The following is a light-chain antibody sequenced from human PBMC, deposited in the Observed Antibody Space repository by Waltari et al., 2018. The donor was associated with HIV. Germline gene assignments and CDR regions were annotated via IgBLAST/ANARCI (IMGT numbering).Light chain of an antibody. Sequence: IQLTQSHSTLSASVGGRVTITCRASQNVKKWFAWYQQKRGKAPTLLISKASSLKSGVPSRFSGSGSGTEFTLTISSLQPDDCATYYCQHYDSYSCTFGQGTKVEIK. J-gene: IGKJ2*02. CDR1: QNVKKW. V-gene: IGKV1-5*03. CDR3: QHYDSYSCT. CDR2: KAS.